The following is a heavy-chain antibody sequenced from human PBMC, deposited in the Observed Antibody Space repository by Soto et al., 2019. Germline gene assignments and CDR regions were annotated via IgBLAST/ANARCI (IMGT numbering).Heavy chain of an antibody. CDR1: NFSISRGYY. Sequence: SETLSLTCVVSNFSISRGYYWGFIRQSPGKGLEWIASIYRSGTTSYNPSLKSRVTISVDPSKNQFSLMLTAVTAADTAVYYCARTHSGSYYSVFNYWGRGSLVTVSS. D-gene: IGHD1-26*01. J-gene: IGHJ4*02. V-gene: IGHV4-38-2*01. CDR2: IYRSGTT. CDR3: ARTHSGSYYSVFNY.